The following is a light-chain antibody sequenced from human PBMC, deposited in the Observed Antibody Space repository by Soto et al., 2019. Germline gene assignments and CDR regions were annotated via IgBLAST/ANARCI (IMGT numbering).Light chain of an antibody. J-gene: IGLJ3*02. CDR3: ATWEDNMTARV. V-gene: IGLV1-47*02. CDR1: SSNIGYYD. Sequence: QSVLIQPPSASATPGQRVTVSCSGSSSNIGYYDVYWFQQLPGAAPKLLINCDSQRPSWVPYRFSGSKTGTSASLAISGLQSYDEAVYYCATWEDNMTARVFGGGTKLTVL. CDR2: CDS.